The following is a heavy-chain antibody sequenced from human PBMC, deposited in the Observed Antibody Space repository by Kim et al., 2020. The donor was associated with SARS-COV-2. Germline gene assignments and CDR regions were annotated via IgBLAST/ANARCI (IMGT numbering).Heavy chain of an antibody. J-gene: IGHJ6*02. CDR2: INAGNGNT. CDR3: AREETSGSSYWYYYGMDV. CDR1: GYTFTSYA. D-gene: IGHD3-3*01. V-gene: IGHV1-3*01. Sequence: ASVKVSCKASGYTFTSYAMHWVRQAPGQRLEWMGWINAGNGNTKYSQKFQGRVTITRDTSASTAYMELSSLRSEDTAVYYCAREETSGSSYWYYYGMDVWGQGTTVTVSS.